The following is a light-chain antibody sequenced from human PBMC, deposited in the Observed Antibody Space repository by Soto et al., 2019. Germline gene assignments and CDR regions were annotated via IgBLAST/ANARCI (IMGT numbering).Light chain of an antibody. Sequence: EVVMTQSPATLSLSPGERATLSCRASQSISTYLAWYKQKPGQAPRLLMSGASTRATGIPDRFSGSGSGTDFTLTISRLEPEEFAVDDCQQYGSSGTFGQGTKVDI. CDR3: QQYGSSGT. CDR2: GAS. J-gene: IGKJ1*01. CDR1: QSISTY. V-gene: IGKV3-20*01.